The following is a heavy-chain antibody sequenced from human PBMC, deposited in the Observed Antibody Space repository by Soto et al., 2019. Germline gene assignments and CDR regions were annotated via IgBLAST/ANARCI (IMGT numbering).Heavy chain of an antibody. V-gene: IGHV1-69*06. CDR3: ARDGGYCSSTSCPGDY. J-gene: IGHJ4*02. CDR2: IIPIFGTA. D-gene: IGHD2-2*01. Sequence: SVKVSCKASGCTFSSYAISWVQQAPGPGLERTGGIIPIFGTANYAQKFQGRVTITADKSTSTAYMGLRSLRSEDTAVYYCARDGGYCSSTSCPGDYWGQGTLVTVSS. CDR1: GCTFSSYA.